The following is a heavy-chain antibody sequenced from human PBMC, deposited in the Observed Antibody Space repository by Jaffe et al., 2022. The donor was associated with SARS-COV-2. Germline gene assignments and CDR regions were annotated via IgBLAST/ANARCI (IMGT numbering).Heavy chain of an antibody. CDR3: ARDPTDVPGLSAYYYYGMDV. Sequence: QVQLVESGGGVVQPGRSLRLSCAASGFTFSSYAMHWVRQAPGKGLEWVAVISYDGSNKYYADSVKGRFTISRDNSKNTLYLQMNSLRAEDTAVYYCARDPTDVPGLSAYYYYGMDVWGQGTTVTVSS. V-gene: IGHV3-30-3*01. CDR1: GFTFSSYA. J-gene: IGHJ6*02. D-gene: IGHD2-2*01. CDR2: ISYDGSNK.